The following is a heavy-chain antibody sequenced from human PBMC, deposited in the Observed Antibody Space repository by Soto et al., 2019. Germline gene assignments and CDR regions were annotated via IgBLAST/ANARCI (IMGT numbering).Heavy chain of an antibody. CDR3: ARDVPLNHYDGTFSYYAMDV. J-gene: IGHJ6*02. CDR1: GGTFSSHA. D-gene: IGHD3-16*01. V-gene: IGHV1-69*13. CDR2: IIPFFKAT. Sequence: ASVKVSCKASGGTFSSHAISWVRQAPGQGLEWMGGIIPFFKATNYAQKFQGRVTITADDSTSTAYMDLYSLTSEDTAMYYCARDVPLNHYDGTFSYYAMDVWGQGTTVTVSS.